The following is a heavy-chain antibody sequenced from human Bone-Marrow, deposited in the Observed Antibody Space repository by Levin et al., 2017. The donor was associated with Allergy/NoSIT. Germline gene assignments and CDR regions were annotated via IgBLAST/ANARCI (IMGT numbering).Heavy chain of an antibody. CDR2: VIAVFGTV. J-gene: IGHJ4*02. CDR3: ARESGSTSYFDF. D-gene: IGHD2-2*01. CDR1: GGIFNSYS. Sequence: EASVKVSCKASGGIFNSYSISWVRQAPGQGLEWMGEVIAVFGTVNYAQNFQDRVTISADESTGTAFLELSGLKSADTAVYFCARESGSTSYFDFWGQGTLVTVPS. V-gene: IGHV1-69*13.